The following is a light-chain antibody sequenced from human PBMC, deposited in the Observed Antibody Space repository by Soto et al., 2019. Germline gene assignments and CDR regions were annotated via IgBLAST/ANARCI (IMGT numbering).Light chain of an antibody. Sequence: DIQMTQSPSSLSASVGDRVTITCRASQSISSYLNWYQQKPGKAPKLLIYAASSLQSGVPSRFSGSGSGTDFTLTISSLQPEDFATYYCQQSNRSWTFGQGTKVEIQ. J-gene: IGKJ1*01. CDR1: QSISSY. V-gene: IGKV1-39*01. CDR3: QQSNRSWT. CDR2: AAS.